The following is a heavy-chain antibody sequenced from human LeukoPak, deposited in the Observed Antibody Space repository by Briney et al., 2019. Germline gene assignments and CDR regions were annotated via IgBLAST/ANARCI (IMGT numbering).Heavy chain of an antibody. D-gene: IGHD5-24*01. CDR3: ARDLGGVRRWLQSHWYFDL. J-gene: IGHJ2*01. CDR1: GFTFSSYS. V-gene: IGHV3-21*01. Sequence: GSLRLSCAASGFTFSSYSMNWVRQAPGKGLEWVSSISSSSSYIYYADSVKGRSTISRDNAKNSLYLQMNSLRAEDTAVYYCARDLGGVRRWLQSHWYFDLWGRGTLVTVSS. CDR2: ISSSSSYI.